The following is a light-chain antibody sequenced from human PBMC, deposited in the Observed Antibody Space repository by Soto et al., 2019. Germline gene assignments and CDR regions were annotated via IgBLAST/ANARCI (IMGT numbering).Light chain of an antibody. Sequence: QSVLTQPPSVSGAPGQRVTISCTGSTSNIGTGYDVHWYQQLPGTAPKLLIYGNSKRPSGVPDRISGSKPGSSASLAITGLQADDEADYYCQSYDISLSGWVFGGGTKVTVL. CDR1: TSNIGTGYD. V-gene: IGLV1-40*01. J-gene: IGLJ3*02. CDR3: QSYDISLSGWV. CDR2: GNS.